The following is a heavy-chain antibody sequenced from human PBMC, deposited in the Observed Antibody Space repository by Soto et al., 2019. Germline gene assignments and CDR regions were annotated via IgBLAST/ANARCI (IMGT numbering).Heavy chain of an antibody. V-gene: IGHV3-23*01. D-gene: IGHD3-10*01. CDR1: GFTFKNFA. CDR3: AKDAVAYNGEWDWFDL. CDR2: IGGSGSSA. J-gene: IGHJ5*02. Sequence: EGQLLESGGGLVQPGGSLRLSCVASGFTFKNFAMPWVRQAPGKGWEWVSAIGGSGSSANYADSVKGRFTVSRDDSKSTLYLQMSGLRVDDTALYYCAKDAVAYNGEWDWFDLWGQGTLVTVSS.